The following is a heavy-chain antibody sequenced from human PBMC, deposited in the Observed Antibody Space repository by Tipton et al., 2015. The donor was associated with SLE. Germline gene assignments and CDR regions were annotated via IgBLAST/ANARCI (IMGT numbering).Heavy chain of an antibody. CDR1: GYSISTVYF. J-gene: IGHJ5*02. D-gene: IGHD6-13*01. V-gene: IGHV4-38-2*01. Sequence: TLSLTCAVSGYSISTVYFWGWVRQPPGKGLEWIGSIYYSGSTYYNPSLKSRVTISVDTSKNQFSLKLSSVTAADTAVYYCARHARSSSWYPPFDPWGQGTLVTVSS. CDR3: ARHARSSSWYPPFDP. CDR2: IYYSGST.